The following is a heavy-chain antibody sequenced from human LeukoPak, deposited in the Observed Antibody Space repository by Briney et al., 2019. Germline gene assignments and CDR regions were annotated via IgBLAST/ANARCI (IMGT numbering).Heavy chain of an antibody. CDR1: GFTFGDYA. V-gene: IGHV3-30-3*01. CDR3: ASYVLRFLEWFDY. Sequence: PGGSLRLSCTTSGFTFGDYAVSWARQAPGKGLEWVAVISYDGSNKYYADSVKGRFTISRDNSKNTLYLQMSSLRAEDTAVYYCASYVLRFLEWFDYWGQGTLVTVSS. J-gene: IGHJ4*02. CDR2: ISYDGSNK. D-gene: IGHD3-3*01.